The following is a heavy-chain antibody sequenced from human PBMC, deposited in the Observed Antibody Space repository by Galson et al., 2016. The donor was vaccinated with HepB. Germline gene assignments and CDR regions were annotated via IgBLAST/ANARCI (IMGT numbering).Heavy chain of an antibody. V-gene: IGHV2-5*01. D-gene: IGHD1-26*01. Sequence: PALVKPTQPLTLTCTLSGLSVSTGGAGVGWIRQPPGKALEWLALIYWNDDKRYSSSLERRLTITKDTSKNQVGLTMTNMDLEDTATYYCADRRRGVGADQFDLWGQGILVTGSS. CDR2: IYWNDDK. J-gene: IGHJ4*02. CDR3: ADRRRGVGADQFDL. CDR1: GLSVSTGGAG.